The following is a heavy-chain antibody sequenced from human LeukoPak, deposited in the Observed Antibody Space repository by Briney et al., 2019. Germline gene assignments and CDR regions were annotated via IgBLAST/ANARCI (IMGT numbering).Heavy chain of an antibody. V-gene: IGHV1-69*13. Sequence: GASVKVSCKASGGTFSSYAISWVRQAPGQGLEWMGGIIPIFGTANYAQKFQGRVTITADESTRTAYMELSSLRSEDTAVYYCARGGVVVPAAMLSWFDPWGQGTLVTVSS. CDR2: IIPIFGTA. CDR1: GGTFSSYA. CDR3: ARGGVVVPAAMLSWFDP. D-gene: IGHD2-2*01. J-gene: IGHJ5*02.